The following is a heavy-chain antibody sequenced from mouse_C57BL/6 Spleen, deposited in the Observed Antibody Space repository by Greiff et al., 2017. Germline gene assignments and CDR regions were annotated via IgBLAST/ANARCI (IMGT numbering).Heavy chain of an antibody. CDR2: ILPGSGST. D-gene: IGHD4-1*01. J-gene: IGHJ2*01. CDR1: GYTFTGYW. CDR3: ARKDRNWDFDY. V-gene: IGHV1-9*01. Sequence: QVQLQQSGAELMQPGASVKLSCTATGYTFTGYWIAWVKPRPGHGLEWIGEILPGSGSTNYNEKFKGKATFTADTSSNTAYMPLSSLTTEDSAIYDCARKDRNWDFDYWGQGTTLTVSS.